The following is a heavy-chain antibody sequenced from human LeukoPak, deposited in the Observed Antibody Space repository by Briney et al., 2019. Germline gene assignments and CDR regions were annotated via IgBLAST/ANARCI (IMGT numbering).Heavy chain of an antibody. CDR3: ASQYCSGGSCYYRSFDY. CDR2: IYYSGST. V-gene: IGHV4-39*01. D-gene: IGHD2-15*01. J-gene: IGHJ4*02. Sequence: PSETLSLTCTVSGGSISSSSYYWGWIRQPPGKGLEWIGSIYYSGSTYYNPSLKSRVTISVDTSKNQFSLKLSSVTAADTAVYYCASQYCSGGSCYYRSFDYWGQGTLVTVSS. CDR1: GGSISSSSYY.